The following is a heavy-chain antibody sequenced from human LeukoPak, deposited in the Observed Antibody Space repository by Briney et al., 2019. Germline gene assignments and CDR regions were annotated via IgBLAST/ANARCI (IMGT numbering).Heavy chain of an antibody. CDR3: AREWAL. J-gene: IGHJ4*02. CDR1: GGSISSGGYS. Sequence: SQTLSLTCAVSGGSISSGGYSWSWIRQPPGKGLEWIGCIYNSGSPNYNPSLKSRVTTSVDTSKNQFSLKLSSVTAADTAVYYCAREWALWGQGTLVTVSS. CDR2: IYNSGSP. V-gene: IGHV4-61*08.